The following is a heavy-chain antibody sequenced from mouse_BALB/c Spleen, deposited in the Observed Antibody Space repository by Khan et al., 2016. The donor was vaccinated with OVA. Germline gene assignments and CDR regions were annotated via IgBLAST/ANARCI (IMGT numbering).Heavy chain of an antibody. CDR2: ISRGGDYT. D-gene: IGHD4-1*01. CDR3: ASHLTGSFAY. V-gene: IGHV5-6*01. J-gene: IGHJ3*01. Sequence: EVELVESGGDLVKPGGSLKLSCAASGFTFSSYSMSWVRQTPDKRLEWVATISRGGDYTYYPDSVKGRFTISRDNAKNTLYLQMSSLKSEDTAMYYCASHLTGSFAYWGQGTLVTVSA. CDR1: GFTFSSYS.